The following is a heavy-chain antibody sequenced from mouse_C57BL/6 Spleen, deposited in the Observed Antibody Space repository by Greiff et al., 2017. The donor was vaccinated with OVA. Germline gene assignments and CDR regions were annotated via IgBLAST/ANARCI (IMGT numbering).Heavy chain of an antibody. CDR1: GYTFTDYY. CDR3: AREDYGSSYGYFDV. CDR2: IYPGSGNT. J-gene: IGHJ1*03. D-gene: IGHD1-1*01. Sequence: VKLVESGAELVRPGASVKLSCKASGYTFTDYYINWVKQRPGQGLEWIARIYPGSGNTYYNEKFKGKATLTAEKSSSTAYMQLSSLTSEDSAVYFCAREDYGSSYGYFDVWGTGTTVTVSS. V-gene: IGHV1-76*01.